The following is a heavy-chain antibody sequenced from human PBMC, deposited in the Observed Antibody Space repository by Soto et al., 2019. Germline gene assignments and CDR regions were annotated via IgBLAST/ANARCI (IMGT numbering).Heavy chain of an antibody. D-gene: IGHD6-6*01. CDR3: ARAVTTPTLGSRRTPVGFYFDS. CDR1: GFTFSNYA. Sequence: VQVLESGGGLLQPGGSLRLSCTTSGFTFSNYAMSWVRQAPEKGLEWVPIISGTGSRTYYGDSARGRFTISRDNSKNTLYLQMNSLRAEDTAKYYCARAVTTPTLGSRRTPVGFYFDSWGQGTLVTVSS. V-gene: IGHV3-23*01. CDR2: ISGTGSRT. J-gene: IGHJ4*02.